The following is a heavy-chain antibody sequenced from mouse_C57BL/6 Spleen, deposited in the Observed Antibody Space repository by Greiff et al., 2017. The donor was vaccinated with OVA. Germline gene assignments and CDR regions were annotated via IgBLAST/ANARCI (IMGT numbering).Heavy chain of an antibody. J-gene: IGHJ2*01. CDR2: IYPRSGNT. CDR1: GYTFTSYG. CDR3: ARYYSNYNFDY. D-gene: IGHD2-5*01. Sequence: VKLMESGAELARPGASVKLSCKASGYTFTSYGISWVKQRTGQGLEWIGEIYPRSGNTYYNEKFKGKATLTADKSSSTAYMELRSLTSEDSAVYFCARYYSNYNFDYWGQGTTLTVSS. V-gene: IGHV1-81*01.